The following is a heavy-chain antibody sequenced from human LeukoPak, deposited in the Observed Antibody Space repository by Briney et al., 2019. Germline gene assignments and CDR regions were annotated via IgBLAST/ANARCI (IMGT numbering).Heavy chain of an antibody. CDR1: GFTFSDYH. CDR3: ARDFRIRGLLQLLPYFDY. Sequence: GGSLRHSCAASGFTFSDYHMSWIREAPGKGLEWVSYISSSGSTIYYADSVKGRFTISRDNAKNSLYLQMNSLRAEDTAVYYCARDFRIRGLLQLLPYFDYWGQGTLASVSS. J-gene: IGHJ4*02. D-gene: IGHD5-24*01. CDR2: ISSSGSTI. V-gene: IGHV3-11*01.